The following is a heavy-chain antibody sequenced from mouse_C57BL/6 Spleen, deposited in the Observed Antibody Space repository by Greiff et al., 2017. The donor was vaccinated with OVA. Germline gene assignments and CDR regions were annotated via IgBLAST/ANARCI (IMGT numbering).Heavy chain of an antibody. J-gene: IGHJ2*01. V-gene: IGHV5-4*03. D-gene: IGHD2-5*01. Sequence: EVKLVESGGGLVKPGGSLKLSCAASGFTFSSYAMSWVRQTPDKRLEWVATISNGGSYTYYPDNVKGRFTISRDNAKNNLYLQMSDLKSEDTAMYYCERVYYSNYVDYWGQGTTLTVSS. CDR2: ISNGGSYT. CDR3: ERVYYSNYVDY. CDR1: GFTFSSYA.